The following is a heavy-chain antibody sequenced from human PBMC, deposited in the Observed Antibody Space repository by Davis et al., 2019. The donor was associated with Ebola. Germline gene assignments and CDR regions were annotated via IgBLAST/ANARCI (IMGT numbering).Heavy chain of an antibody. J-gene: IGHJ5*02. Sequence: PGGSLRLSCAASGFTFSNFHIHWVRQTPGKGLVWVARIDPDGTGTNYADSVKGRFTISRDNAKKSLYLQMNSLRVEDTAIYYCTRDRAYKCFDLWGQGTLVTVSS. CDR1: GFTFSNFH. CDR2: IDPDGTGT. V-gene: IGHV3-74*01. CDR3: TRDRAYKCFDL.